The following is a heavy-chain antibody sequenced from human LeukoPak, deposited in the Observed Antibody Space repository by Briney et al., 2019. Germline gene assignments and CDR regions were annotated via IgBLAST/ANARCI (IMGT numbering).Heavy chain of an antibody. CDR3: AKDWTTVVTAVAFDY. J-gene: IGHJ4*02. Sequence: GGSLRLSCAASGFTVSSNYMSWVRQAPGKGLEWVSVIYSGGSTYYADSVKGRFTISRDNSKNTLYLQMNSLRAEDTAVYYCAKDWTTVVTAVAFDYWGQGTLVTVSS. V-gene: IGHV3-53*01. CDR1: GFTVSSNY. CDR2: IYSGGST. D-gene: IGHD4-23*01.